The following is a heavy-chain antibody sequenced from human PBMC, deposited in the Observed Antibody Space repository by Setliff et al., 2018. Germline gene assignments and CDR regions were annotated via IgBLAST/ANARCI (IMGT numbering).Heavy chain of an antibody. D-gene: IGHD2-15*01. CDR2: IYYSGST. Sequence: TLSLTCTVSGGSISSHYWSWIRQPPGKGLEWIGSIYYSGSTNYNPSLKSRVTISVDTSKNQFSLKLSSVTAADTAVYYCASERESASRQTYFDSWGQGTLVTVSS. CDR3: ASERESASRQTYFDS. J-gene: IGHJ4*02. CDR1: GGSISSHY. V-gene: IGHV4-59*11.